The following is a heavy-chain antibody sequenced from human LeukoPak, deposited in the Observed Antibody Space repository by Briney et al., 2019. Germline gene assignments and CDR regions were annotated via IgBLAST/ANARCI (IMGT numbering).Heavy chain of an antibody. CDR2: INPNSGGT. CDR1: GHTFTGYY. D-gene: IGHD6-19*01. CDR3: ARVWGSSGWDYYYYMDV. Sequence: ASVKVSCKASGHTFTGYYTHWVRQAPGQGLEWMGWINPNSGGTNYAQKFQGRVTMTRDTSTSTAYMELRSLRSDDTAVYYCARVWGSSGWDYYYYMDVWGKGTTVTVSS. J-gene: IGHJ6*03. V-gene: IGHV1-2*02.